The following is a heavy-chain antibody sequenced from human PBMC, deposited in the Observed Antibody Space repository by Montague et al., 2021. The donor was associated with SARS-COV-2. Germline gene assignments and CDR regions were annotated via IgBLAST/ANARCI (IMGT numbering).Heavy chain of an antibody. CDR1: GFTFSSYA. J-gene: IGHJ4*02. D-gene: IGHD1-26*01. Sequence: SLRLSCAASGFTFSSYAMSWVRQAPGKGLEWVSVIYGGGSSTFYADSVKGRFTISRDKSKSTLYLQMNSLRAEDTAVYYCAKSSGSYGDYFDYWGQGTLVTVSS. V-gene: IGHV3-23*03. CDR3: AKSSGSYGDYFDY. CDR2: IYGGGSST.